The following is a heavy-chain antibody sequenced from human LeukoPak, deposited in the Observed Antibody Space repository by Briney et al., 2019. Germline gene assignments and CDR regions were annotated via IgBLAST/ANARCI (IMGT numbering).Heavy chain of an antibody. V-gene: IGHV4-59*01. CDR3: ARGGYSGYGPYFDY. J-gene: IGHJ4*02. CDR2: IYYSGST. D-gene: IGHD5-12*01. CDR1: GGSINSYY. Sequence: SETLSLTCTVSGGSINSYYWSWIRQPPGKGLEWIVYIYYSGSTNYNPSLKSRVTISVDTSKNQFSLKLSSVTAADTAVYYCARGGYSGYGPYFDYWGQGTLVTVSS.